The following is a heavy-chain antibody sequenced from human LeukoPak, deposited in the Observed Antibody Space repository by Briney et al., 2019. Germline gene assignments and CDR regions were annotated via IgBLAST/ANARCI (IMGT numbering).Heavy chain of an antibody. V-gene: IGHV4-34*01. CDR1: GGSFSGYY. CDR3: ARGARGSHYYVWGSPPDY. J-gene: IGHJ4*02. CDR2: INHSGST. Sequence: SETLSLTCAVYGGSFSGYYWSWIRQPPGKGLEWIGEINHSGSTNYNPSLKSRVTISVDTSKNQFSLKLSSVTAADTAVYYCARGARGSHYYVWGSPPDYWGQGTLVTVSS. D-gene: IGHD3-16*01.